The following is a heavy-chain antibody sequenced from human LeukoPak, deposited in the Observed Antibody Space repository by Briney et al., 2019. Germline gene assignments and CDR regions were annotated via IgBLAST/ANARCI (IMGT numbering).Heavy chain of an antibody. Sequence: PAGSLRLSCVVSGFTFSNYWMHWVRQAPGEGLVWVSRINSDGRSTNYADSVKGRFTISRDNAKNTLYLQMNSLGAEDTGLYYCARGGKSISMLGVHWGQGTMGTVSS. D-gene: IGHD3-22*01. CDR2: INSDGRST. J-gene: IGHJ3*01. V-gene: IGHV3-74*01. CDR3: ARGGKSISMLGVH. CDR1: GFTFSNYW.